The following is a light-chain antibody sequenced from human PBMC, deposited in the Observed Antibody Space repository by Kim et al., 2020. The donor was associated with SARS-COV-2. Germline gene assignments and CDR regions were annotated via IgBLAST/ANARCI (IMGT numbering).Light chain of an antibody. J-gene: IGLJ3*02. CDR1: TGAVTSGHY. CDR2: ETS. V-gene: IGLV7-46*01. Sequence: PGGTVTLTCDSSTGAVTSGHYPYWFQQKPGQAPRTLIYETSNKHSWTPARFSGSLLGGKAALTLSGAQPEDEAEYYCLLSYTDARVFGGGTQLTVL. CDR3: LLSYTDARV.